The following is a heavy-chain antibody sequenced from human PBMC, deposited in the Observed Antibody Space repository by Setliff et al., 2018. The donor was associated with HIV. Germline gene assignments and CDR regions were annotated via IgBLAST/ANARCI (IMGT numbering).Heavy chain of an antibody. CDR3: ARGLGSGSYYNYYYYYYMDV. Sequence: ASVKVSCKASGYTFTSYDINWVRQATGQGLEWMGWMNPNSGNTGYAQKFQGRVTITRNTFISTAYMELSSLRSEDAAVYYCARGLGSGSYYNYYYYYYMDVWGKGTTVTVSS. V-gene: IGHV1-8*03. CDR2: MNPNSGNT. J-gene: IGHJ6*03. D-gene: IGHD3-10*01. CDR1: GYTFTSYD.